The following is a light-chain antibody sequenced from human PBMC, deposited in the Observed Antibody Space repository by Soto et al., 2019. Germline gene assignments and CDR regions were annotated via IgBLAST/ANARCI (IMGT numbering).Light chain of an antibody. CDR3: QHYVGSPFT. CDR2: GAY. CDR1: QSVSSNY. J-gene: IGKJ3*01. Sequence: EIVLTQSPGTLSLSPGERATLSCRASQSVSSNYLAWYQQKPGQAPRLLIYGAYNRATGIPDRFSGSGSGTDFTLTISRLEPEDFAVYYCQHYVGSPFTFGPGTKVDIK. V-gene: IGKV3-20*01.